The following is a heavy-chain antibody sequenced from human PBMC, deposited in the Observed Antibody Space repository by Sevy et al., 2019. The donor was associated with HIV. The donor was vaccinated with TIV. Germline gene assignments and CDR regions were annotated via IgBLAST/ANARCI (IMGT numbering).Heavy chain of an antibody. Sequence: SETLSLTCSVSGGTIRSSHYWGWIRQPPGKGLEWIGSIYNGGTTYYNPSLRTRLIISADTSKNQFSLRVNSVTAADTAVYYCVRLPQWLGPSFDSWGRGILVTVSS. CDR2: IYNGGTT. CDR3: VRLPQWLGPSFDS. J-gene: IGHJ4*02. V-gene: IGHV4-39*01. CDR1: GGTIRSSHY. D-gene: IGHD6-19*01.